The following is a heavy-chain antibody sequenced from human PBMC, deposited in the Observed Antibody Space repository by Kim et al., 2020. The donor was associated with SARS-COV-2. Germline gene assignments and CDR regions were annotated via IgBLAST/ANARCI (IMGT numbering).Heavy chain of an antibody. Sequence: SETLSLTCTVSGGSISSSSYYWGWIRQPPGKGLEWIGSIYYSGSTYYNPSLKSRVTISVDTSKNQFSLKLSSVTAADTAVYYCARLRAIAAAEIDYWGQGTLVTVSS. CDR3: ARLRAIAAAEIDY. J-gene: IGHJ4*02. CDR2: IYYSGST. V-gene: IGHV4-39*01. CDR1: GGSISSSSYY. D-gene: IGHD6-13*01.